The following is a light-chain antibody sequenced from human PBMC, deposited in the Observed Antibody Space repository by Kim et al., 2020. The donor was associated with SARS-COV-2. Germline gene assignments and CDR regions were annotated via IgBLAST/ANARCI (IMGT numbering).Light chain of an antibody. J-gene: IGKJ1*01. Sequence: SASVGDRVTTTCRASQNIGDWLAWYQQKPGSAPRLLIFRATSLVSGVPLRFRGSGSGTEFTLTISSLQPGDLATYYCQRNNNYWTFGQGTKVDSK. V-gene: IGKV1-5*03. CDR3: QRNNNYWT. CDR2: RAT. CDR1: QNIGDW.